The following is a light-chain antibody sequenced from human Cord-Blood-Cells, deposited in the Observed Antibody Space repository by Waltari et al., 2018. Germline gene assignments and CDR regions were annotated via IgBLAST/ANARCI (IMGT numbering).Light chain of an antibody. Sequence: DIQMTQSPSSLSASVGDRVTITCRASQSISIYLNLYQQKSGKAPKLLIYAASSLQSGFPSRFSGSGSGTDFTLTISSLQPEDFATDYCQQSYSTPYTFGQGTKLEIK. CDR3: QQSYSTPYT. CDR1: QSISIY. J-gene: IGKJ2*01. V-gene: IGKV1-39*01. CDR2: AAS.